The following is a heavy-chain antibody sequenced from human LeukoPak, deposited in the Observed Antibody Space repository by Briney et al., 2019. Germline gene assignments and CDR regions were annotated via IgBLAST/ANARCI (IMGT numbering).Heavy chain of an antibody. D-gene: IGHD3-3*01. CDR3: AKGLPFWSGYSIGFDP. CDR2: ISYDGSNK. Sequence: PGGSLRLSCAASGFTFSSYGMHWVRQAPGKGLEWVAVISYDGSNKYYADSVKGRFTISRDNSKNTLYLQMNSLRAEDTAVYYCAKGLPFWSGYSIGFDPWGQGTLVTVFS. V-gene: IGHV3-30*18. CDR1: GFTFSSYG. J-gene: IGHJ5*02.